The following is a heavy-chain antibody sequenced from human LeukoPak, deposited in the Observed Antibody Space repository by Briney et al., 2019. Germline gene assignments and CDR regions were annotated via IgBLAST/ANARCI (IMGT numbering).Heavy chain of an antibody. CDR2: ISYDGSNK. CDR3: ARDGEQLSYYYYYMDV. Sequence: GGSLRLSCAASGFTFSSYAMHWVRQAPGKGLEWVAVISYDGSNKYYADSVKGRFTISRDNSKSTLYLQMNSLRAEDTAVYYCARDGEQLSYYYYYMDVWGKGTTVTVSS. J-gene: IGHJ6*03. D-gene: IGHD6-13*01. CDR1: GFTFSSYA. V-gene: IGHV3-30*01.